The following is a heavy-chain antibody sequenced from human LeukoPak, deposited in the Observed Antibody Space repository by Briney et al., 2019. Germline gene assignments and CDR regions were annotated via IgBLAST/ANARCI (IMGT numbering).Heavy chain of an antibody. CDR3: ARCVLVVGANQGYYFDV. CDR1: GGTFSSYA. V-gene: IGHV1-69*05. CDR2: IIPIFGTA. J-gene: IGHJ6*03. Sequence: ASVKVSCKASGGTFSSYAISWVRQAPGQGLEWMGGIIPIFGTANYAQKFQGRVTITTDESTSTAYMELRSLRSETTAVYYCARCVLVVGANQGYYFDVWGKGTMVTVSS. D-gene: IGHD2-8*02.